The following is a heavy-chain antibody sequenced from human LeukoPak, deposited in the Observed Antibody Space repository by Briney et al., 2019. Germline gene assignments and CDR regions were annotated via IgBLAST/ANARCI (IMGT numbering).Heavy chain of an antibody. J-gene: IGHJ6*03. Sequence: ASVKVSCKASRYTFTSYDINWVRQATGQGLEWMGWMNPNSGNTGYAQKFQGRVTMTRNTSISTAYMELSSLRSEDTYVYYCASERSIAARRYYYYYMDVWGKGTTVTVSS. V-gene: IGHV1-8*01. CDR2: MNPNSGNT. CDR3: ASERSIAARRYYYYYMDV. CDR1: RYTFTSYD. D-gene: IGHD6-6*01.